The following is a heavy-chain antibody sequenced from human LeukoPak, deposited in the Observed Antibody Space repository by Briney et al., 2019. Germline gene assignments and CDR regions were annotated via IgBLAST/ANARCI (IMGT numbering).Heavy chain of an antibody. Sequence: SETLSLTCTVSGGSISNYYWSWIRQPAGKGLEWIGRIYTSASTSYNPSLKSRVTLSVDASKNQLSLRLRSLTAADTAVYYCARGRYCSATICSGGDAFDIWGQGTVVTVSS. CDR3: ARGRYCSATICSGGDAFDI. J-gene: IGHJ3*02. CDR1: GGSISNYY. D-gene: IGHD5-24*01. CDR2: IYTSAST. V-gene: IGHV4-4*07.